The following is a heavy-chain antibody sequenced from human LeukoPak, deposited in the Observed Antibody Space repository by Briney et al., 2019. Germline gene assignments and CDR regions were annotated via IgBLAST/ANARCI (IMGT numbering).Heavy chain of an antibody. Sequence: SETLSLTCTVSGGSASSGSYYWSWIRQPPGKGLEWIGYIYYSGSTNYNPSLKSRVTISVDTSKNQFSLKLSSVTAADTAVYYCAREQLPPADWFDPWGQGTLVTVSS. CDR3: AREQLPPADWFDP. CDR1: GGSASSGSYY. CDR2: IYYSGST. D-gene: IGHD6-13*01. V-gene: IGHV4-61*01. J-gene: IGHJ5*02.